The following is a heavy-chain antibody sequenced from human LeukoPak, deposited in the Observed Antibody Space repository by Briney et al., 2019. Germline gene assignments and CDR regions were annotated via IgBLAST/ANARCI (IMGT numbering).Heavy chain of an antibody. J-gene: IGHJ4*02. CDR2: IYYSGST. CDR1: GGSISSYY. CDR3: ARDEYSSSWYAFDY. Sequence: MPSETLSRTCTVSGGSISSYYWSWIRQPPGKGLEWIGYIYYSGSTNYNPSLKSRVTISVDTSKNQFSLKLSSVTAADTAVYYCARDEYSSSWYAFDYWGQGTLVTVSS. V-gene: IGHV4-59*01. D-gene: IGHD6-13*01.